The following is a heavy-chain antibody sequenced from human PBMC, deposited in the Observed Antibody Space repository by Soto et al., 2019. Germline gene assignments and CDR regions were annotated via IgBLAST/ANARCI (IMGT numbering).Heavy chain of an antibody. V-gene: IGHV3-73*01. CDR2: IRTKANNYAT. Sequence: GGTVRISCAASGFMFRESAMHWVLQASRKGLEWVGRIRTKANNYATAYAASVEGRFIISRDDSKNTAYLQMNSLKTEDSAIYYCIRHLHALPPRRSSDL. J-gene: IGHJ2*01. D-gene: IGHD4-4*01. CDR1: GFMFRESA. CDR3: IRHLHALPPRRSSDL.